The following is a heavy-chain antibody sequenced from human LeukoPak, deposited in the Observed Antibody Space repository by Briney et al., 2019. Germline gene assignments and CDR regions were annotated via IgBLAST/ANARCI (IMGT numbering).Heavy chain of an antibody. J-gene: IGHJ4*02. CDR2: INHSGSP. D-gene: IGHD3-22*01. V-gene: IGHV4-34*01. CDR3: ARVQYYCDSSGYSLAY. CDR1: GGSFSGYY. Sequence: PSETLSLTCAVWGGSFSGYYWSWLRQPPGKELECIGEINHSGSPNLNPSLQSRVTISVDTSKNQFSLKLSSVTAAATAVYYCARVQYYCDSSGYSLAYWGQGTLVTVSS.